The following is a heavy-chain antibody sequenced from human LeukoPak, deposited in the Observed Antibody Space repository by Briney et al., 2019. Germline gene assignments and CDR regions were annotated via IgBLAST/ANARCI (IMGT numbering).Heavy chain of an antibody. V-gene: IGHV1-46*01. J-gene: IGHJ4*02. CDR3: ATDGGHWDFDY. D-gene: IGHD2-21*02. CDR1: VYSLSSNN. CDR2: IIHTDGAT. Sequence: ASVKDSSKQSVYSLSSNNIYWGRHAPRQGLGRMERIIHTDGATVYAQKFQGRVTLTRDTSTSTVYMELSGLTSEDTDFYHCATDGGHWDFDYWGQGTLVTVSS.